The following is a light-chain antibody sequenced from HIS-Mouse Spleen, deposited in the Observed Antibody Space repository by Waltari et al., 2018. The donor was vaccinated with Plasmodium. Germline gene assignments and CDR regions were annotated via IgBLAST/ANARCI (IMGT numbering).Light chain of an antibody. J-gene: IGKJ3*01. V-gene: IGKV1-39*01. CDR1: QSISSY. CDR2: AAS. Sequence: DIQMTLSQSSLSASVGARVPITCRASQSISSYLNLYQQKPGKAPKLLIYAASSLQSGVPSRFSGSGSGTDCTLTISSLQPEDFATYYCQQSYSTPLFTFGPGTKVDIK. CDR3: QQSYSTPLFT.